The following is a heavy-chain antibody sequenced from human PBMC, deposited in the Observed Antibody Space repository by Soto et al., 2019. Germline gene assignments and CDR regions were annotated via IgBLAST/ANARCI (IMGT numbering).Heavy chain of an antibody. Sequence: ASVKVSCKASGYTFTSYAMHWVRQAPGQRLEWMGWINAGNGNTKYSQKFQGRVTITRDTSASTAYMELSSLRSEDTAVYYCARYGPSFPVYYYYGMDVWGQGTTVTVSS. D-gene: IGHD3-10*01. CDR3: ARYGPSFPVYYYYGMDV. CDR2: INAGNGNT. V-gene: IGHV1-3*01. CDR1: GYTFTSYA. J-gene: IGHJ6*02.